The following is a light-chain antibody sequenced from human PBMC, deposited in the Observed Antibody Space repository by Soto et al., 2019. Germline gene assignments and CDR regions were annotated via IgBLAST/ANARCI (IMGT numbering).Light chain of an antibody. V-gene: IGKV1-27*01. CDR3: QKYNSAPCS. CDR2: ATS. J-gene: IGKJ1*01. Sequence: TQMTQSPSSLSAAIGDTVIISCRATQDIKSYLAWYQQKPGTVPRLLIYATSTLQSWVPSRFSGSGYGTDFTLTIRGLQPEDLATYYCQKYNSAPCSFDQGTKVEIK. CDR1: QDIKSY.